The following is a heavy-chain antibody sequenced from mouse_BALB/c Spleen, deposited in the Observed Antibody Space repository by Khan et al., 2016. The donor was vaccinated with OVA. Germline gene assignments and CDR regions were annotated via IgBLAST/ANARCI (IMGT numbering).Heavy chain of an antibody. CDR1: GFTFSGFG. V-gene: IGHV5-17*02. D-gene: IGHD2-3*01. J-gene: IGHJ2*01. CDR3: ARTGYYYFDH. CDR2: ISSGSSTI. Sequence: EVELVESGGGLVQPGGSRKLSCAASGFTFSGFGMHWVRQAPAKGLEWVAYISSGSSTIYYADTVKGRFTISRDNPKNTLFLQMTSLRSEDMAMYFCARTGYYYFDHWGQGTTLTVSS.